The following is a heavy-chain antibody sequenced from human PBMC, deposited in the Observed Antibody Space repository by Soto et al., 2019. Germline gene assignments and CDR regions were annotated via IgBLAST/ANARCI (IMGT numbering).Heavy chain of an antibody. V-gene: IGHV3-48*01. J-gene: IGHJ3*02. CDR3: ARDQGMITFGGVDAFDI. Sequence: GGSLRLSCAASGFTFSSYSMNWVRQAPGKGLEWVSYISSSSSTIYYADSVKGRFTISRDNAKNSLYLQMNSLRAEDTAVYYCARDQGMITFGGVDAFDIWGQGTMVTVSS. CDR1: GFTFSSYS. D-gene: IGHD3-16*01. CDR2: ISSSSSTI.